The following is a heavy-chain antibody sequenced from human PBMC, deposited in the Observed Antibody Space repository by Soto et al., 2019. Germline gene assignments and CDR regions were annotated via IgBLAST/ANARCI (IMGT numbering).Heavy chain of an antibody. Sequence: QITLKESGPTLVNPTQTLTLTCTFSGFSLSTSGVGVAWIRQPPGKALEWLALIYWENDKRYSPSLKNRLTITKDTSKNQVVLTVTNMDPVDAATYYCAHRPGGSKADSWFDPWGQGILVTVSS. D-gene: IGHD3-10*01. J-gene: IGHJ5*02. CDR1: GFSLSTSGVG. CDR2: IYWENDK. V-gene: IGHV2-5*02. CDR3: AHRPGGSKADSWFDP.